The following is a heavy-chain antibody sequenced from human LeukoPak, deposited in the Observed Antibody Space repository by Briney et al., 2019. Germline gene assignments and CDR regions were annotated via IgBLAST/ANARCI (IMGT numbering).Heavy chain of an antibody. Sequence: GGSLRLSCAASGFTFSSYGMHWVRQAPGKGLEWVAVIWYDGSNKYYADSVKGRFTISRDNSKNTLYLQMNSLRAEDAAVYYCAGSGIAAAGTSNYKYYFDYWGQGTLVTVSS. CDR1: GFTFSSYG. CDR3: AGSGIAAAGTSNYKYYFDY. D-gene: IGHD6-13*01. V-gene: IGHV3-33*01. J-gene: IGHJ4*02. CDR2: IWYDGSNK.